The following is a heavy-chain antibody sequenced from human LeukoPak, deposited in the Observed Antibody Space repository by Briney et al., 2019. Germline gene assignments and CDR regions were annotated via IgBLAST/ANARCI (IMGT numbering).Heavy chain of an antibody. CDR3: ARRSGIAVAGAFDY. CDR2: ISGSGDST. D-gene: IGHD6-19*01. Sequence: PGGSLRLSCAASGFTFSRSGMSWLRQAPGQGLEWVSGISGSGDSTYYADSVKGRFTITRDNSKNTLYLQMNSLRAEDTAVYYCARRSGIAVAGAFDYWGQGTLVTVSS. J-gene: IGHJ4*02. CDR1: GFTFSRSG. V-gene: IGHV3-23*01.